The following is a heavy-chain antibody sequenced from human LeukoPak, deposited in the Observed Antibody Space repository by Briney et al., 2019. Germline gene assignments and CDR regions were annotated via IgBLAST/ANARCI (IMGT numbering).Heavy chain of an antibody. CDR2: IIPIFGTA. V-gene: IGHV1-69*05. Sequence: ASVKVSCKASGGTFSSYAISWVRQAPGQGLEWMRGIIPIFGTANYAQKFQGRVTITTDESTSTAYMELSSLRSEDTAVYYCARGGYCSGGRCRNYFDYWGQGTLVTVSS. CDR3: ARGGYCSGGRCRNYFDY. D-gene: IGHD2-15*01. CDR1: GGTFSSYA. J-gene: IGHJ4*02.